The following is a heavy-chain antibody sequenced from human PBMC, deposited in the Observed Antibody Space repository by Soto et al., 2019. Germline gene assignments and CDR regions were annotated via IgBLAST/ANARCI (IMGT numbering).Heavy chain of an antibody. V-gene: IGHV1-69*12. CDR3: ARDKGAIFGAVNDAFEI. Sequence: QFQLVQSGAEVKKPGSSVKVSCKASGGSLNSFALSWMRQAPGQGLEWMGGIIPVFGTTKYAERFEGRVTTTADESTSTAYQQLSSLTSEDTAVYYCARDKGAIFGAVNDAFEIWGQGTLVTVSS. J-gene: IGHJ3*02. CDR2: IIPVFGTT. D-gene: IGHD3-3*01. CDR1: GGSLNSFA.